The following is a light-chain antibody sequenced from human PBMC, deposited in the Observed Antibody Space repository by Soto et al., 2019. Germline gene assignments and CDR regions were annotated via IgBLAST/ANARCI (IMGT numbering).Light chain of an antibody. CDR1: QSVRNVY. CDR3: HQSDSSART. V-gene: IGKV3-20*01. J-gene: IGKJ2*01. CDR2: DAS. Sequence: EIVLTQSPGTLSLSPGERATLSCRASQSVRNVYLAGHQQKPGQAPRLLIYDASNRATGIPDRFSGSGSGTDFTHNINSLEPEDFAVYYCHQSDSSARTFSQGTKLEIK.